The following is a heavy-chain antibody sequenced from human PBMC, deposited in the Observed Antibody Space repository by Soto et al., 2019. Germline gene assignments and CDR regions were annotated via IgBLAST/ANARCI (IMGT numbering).Heavy chain of an antibody. CDR1: GFTFSSYA. D-gene: IGHD5-12*01. Sequence: GFLRLSCAASGFTFSSYAMSWVRQAPVKGLEWVSAISGSGGSTYYADSVKGRFTISRDNSKNTLYLQMNSLRAEDSAVYYCAKPHQNSGYDQFDYWGQGTLVTVSS. CDR2: ISGSGGST. CDR3: AKPHQNSGYDQFDY. V-gene: IGHV3-23*01. J-gene: IGHJ4*02.